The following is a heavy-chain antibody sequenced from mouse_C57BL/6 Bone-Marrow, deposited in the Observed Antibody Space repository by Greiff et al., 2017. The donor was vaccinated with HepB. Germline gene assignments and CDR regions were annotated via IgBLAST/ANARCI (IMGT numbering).Heavy chain of an antibody. CDR2: IRLKSDNYAT. CDR1: GFTFSNYW. Sequence: EVQVVESGGGLVQPGGSMKLSCVASGFTFSNYWMNWVRQSPEKGLEWVAQIRLKSDNYATHYAESVKGRFTISRDDSKSSVYLQMNNLRAEDTGIYYCTSYYYGSSFAWFAYWGQGTLVTVSA. D-gene: IGHD1-1*01. J-gene: IGHJ3*01. CDR3: TSYYYGSSFAWFAY. V-gene: IGHV6-3*01.